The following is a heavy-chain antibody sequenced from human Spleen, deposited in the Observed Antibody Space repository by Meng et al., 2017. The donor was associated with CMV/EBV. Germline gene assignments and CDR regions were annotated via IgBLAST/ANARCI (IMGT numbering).Heavy chain of an antibody. CDR2: ITAYNGDT. Sequence: ASVKVSCKASGYTFSNYGITWVRQAPGQGLEWMGWITAYNGDTTYAQKLQGRVTMTTDTSTSTACMELRSLTSDDTAVYFCARGGSSGWYYYYGVDVWGQGTTVTVSS. CDR1: GYTFSNYG. CDR3: ARGGSSGWYYYYGVDV. J-gene: IGHJ6*02. V-gene: IGHV1-18*01. D-gene: IGHD6-19*01.